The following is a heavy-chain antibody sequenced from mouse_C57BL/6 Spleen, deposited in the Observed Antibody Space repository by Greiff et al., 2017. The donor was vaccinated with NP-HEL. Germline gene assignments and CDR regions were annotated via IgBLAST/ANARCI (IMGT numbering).Heavy chain of an antibody. Sequence: VKLMESGAELARPGASVKLSCKASGYTFTSYGISWVKQRTGQGLEWIGEIYPRSGNTYYNEKFKGKATLTADKSSSTAYMELRSLTSEDSAVYFCARGGTLFDYWGQGTTLTVSS. CDR2: IYPRSGNT. CDR1: GYTFTSYG. V-gene: IGHV1-81*01. J-gene: IGHJ2*01. CDR3: ARGGTLFDY.